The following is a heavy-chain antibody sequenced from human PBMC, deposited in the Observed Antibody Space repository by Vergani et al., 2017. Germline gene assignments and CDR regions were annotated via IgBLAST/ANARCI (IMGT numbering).Heavy chain of an antibody. J-gene: IGHJ3*02. D-gene: IGHD2-2*01. V-gene: IGHV3-49*04. CDR1: GFALNRHA. Sequence: VQLVESGGGVVQPGTSLRLSCVVSGFALNRHAMYWVRQAPGKGLEWVAFIRNKAYGGTTEYAASVKGRFTISRDDSKRLAYLQMNFLKVEDTAVYYCTRRYCTITDCYEGGFDIWGQGTMVTVSS. CDR3: TRRYCTITDCYEGGFDI. CDR2: IRNKAYGGTT.